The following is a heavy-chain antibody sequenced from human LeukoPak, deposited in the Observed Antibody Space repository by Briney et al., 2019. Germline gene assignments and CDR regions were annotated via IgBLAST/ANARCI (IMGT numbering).Heavy chain of an antibody. J-gene: IGHJ4*02. CDR3: ARGGKTLWFGKQTYHEFDY. Sequence: PGGSLRLSCAASGFTFSSYAMHWVRQAPGKGLEWVAVISYDGSNKYYADSVKGRFTISRDNSKSTLYLQMNSLRAEDTAVYYCARGGKTLWFGKQTYHEFDYWGQGTLVTVSS. CDR2: ISYDGSNK. V-gene: IGHV3-30-3*01. D-gene: IGHD3-10*01. CDR1: GFTFSSYA.